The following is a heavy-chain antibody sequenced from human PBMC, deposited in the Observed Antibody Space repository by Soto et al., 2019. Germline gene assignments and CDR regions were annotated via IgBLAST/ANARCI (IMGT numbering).Heavy chain of an antibody. J-gene: IGHJ5*02. V-gene: IGHV3-23*01. CDR1: GFTFSSYA. D-gene: IGHD3-3*01. CDR2: ISGSGGST. CDR3: AKDVKYYDFWSGYYNWFDP. Sequence: PGGSLRLSCAASGFTFSSYALSWVRQAPGKGLEWVSAISGSGGSTYYADSVKGRFTISRDNSKNTLYLQMNSLGAEDTAVYYCAKDVKYYDFWSGYYNWFDPWGQGT.